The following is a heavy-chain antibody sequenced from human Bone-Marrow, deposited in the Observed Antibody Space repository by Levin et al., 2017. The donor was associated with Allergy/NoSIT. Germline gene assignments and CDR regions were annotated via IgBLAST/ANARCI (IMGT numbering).Heavy chain of an antibody. CDR3: TRKTIFGMVINEAFDI. D-gene: IGHD3-3*01. J-gene: IGHJ3*02. CDR1: GFSLSSYY. V-gene: IGHV3-74*01. Sequence: GGSLRLSCAASGFSLSSYYIHWVRQAPGKGLVWVSRINNEGSGTNYADSVKGRFTISRDSAKNTVYLQMNSLRVEDTAVYYCTRKTIFGMVINEAFDIWGQGTMVTVSS. CDR2: INNEGSGT.